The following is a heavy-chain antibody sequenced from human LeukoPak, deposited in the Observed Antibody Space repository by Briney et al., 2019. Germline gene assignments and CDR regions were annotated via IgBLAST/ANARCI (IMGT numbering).Heavy chain of an antibody. D-gene: IGHD5-12*01. CDR2: IYYSGST. J-gene: IGHJ4*02. CDR1: GGSISSSSYY. Sequence: SETLSLTCTVSGGSISSSSYYWSWIRQPPGKGLEWIGYIYYSGSTNYNPSLKSRVTISVDTSKNQFSLKLSSVTAADTAVYYCARGSVDIVAGFDYWGQGTLVTVSS. CDR3: ARGSVDIVAGFDY. V-gene: IGHV4-61*01.